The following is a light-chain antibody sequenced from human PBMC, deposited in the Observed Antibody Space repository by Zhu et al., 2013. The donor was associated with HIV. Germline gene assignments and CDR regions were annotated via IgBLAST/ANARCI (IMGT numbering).Light chain of an antibody. J-gene: IGKJ2*01. Sequence: EVVLTQSPATLSLSPGEKATLSCRASQRLTSNYLAWYQLKPGQAPRLLIYGASNRAAGIPDRFSGGGSGTDFTLTISRLESEDFAVYYCQQRSKWPPFTFGQGTKLEIK. CDR1: QRLTSNY. V-gene: IGKV3D-20*02. CDR3: QQRSKWPPFT. CDR2: GAS.